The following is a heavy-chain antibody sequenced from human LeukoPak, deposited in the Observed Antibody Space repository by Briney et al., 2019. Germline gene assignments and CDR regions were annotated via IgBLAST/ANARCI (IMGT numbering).Heavy chain of an antibody. J-gene: IGHJ5*02. Sequence: SQTLSLTCAISGDSVSSNSAAWNWIRQSPSRGLEWLGRTYYRSKWYNDNAVSVKSRITINPDTSKNQFSLQLNSVTPEDTAVYYCGRSGGEQWLGNWFDPWGQGTLVTVSS. CDR1: GDSVSSNSAA. D-gene: IGHD6-19*01. CDR3: GRSGGEQWLGNWFDP. CDR2: TYYRSKWYN. V-gene: IGHV6-1*01.